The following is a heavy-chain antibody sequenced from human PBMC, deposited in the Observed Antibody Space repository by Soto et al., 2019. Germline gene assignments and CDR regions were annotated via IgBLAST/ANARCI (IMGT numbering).Heavy chain of an antibody. J-gene: IGHJ4*02. V-gene: IGHV3-48*01. CDR1: GFTFSSYS. CDR3: ARDLKITIFGVVKRGY. D-gene: IGHD3-3*01. CDR2: ISSSSSTI. Sequence: GGSLRLSCAASGFTFSSYSMNWVRQAPGKGLEWVSYISSSSSTIYYADSVKGRFTISRDNAKNSLYLQMNSLRAEDTAVYYCARDLKITIFGVVKRGYWGQGTLVTVSS.